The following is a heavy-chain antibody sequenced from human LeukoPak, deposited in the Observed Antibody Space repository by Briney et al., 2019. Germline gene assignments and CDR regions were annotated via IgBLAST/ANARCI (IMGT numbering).Heavy chain of an antibody. CDR2: INPNSGGT. CDR1: GYTFTGYY. D-gene: IGHD2-2*01. CDR3: ARARRDIVVVPAAQRRNYYYYYMDV. J-gene: IGHJ6*03. V-gene: IGHV1-2*02. Sequence: ASVKVSCKASGYTFTGYYMHWVRQAPGQGLEWMGWINPNSGGTNYAQKFQGRVTMTRDMSTGTVYMELSSLRSEDTAVYYCARARRDIVVVPAAQRRNYYYYYMDVWGKGTTVTVSS.